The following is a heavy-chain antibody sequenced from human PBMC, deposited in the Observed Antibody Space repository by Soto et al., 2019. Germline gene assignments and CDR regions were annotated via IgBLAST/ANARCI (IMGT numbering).Heavy chain of an antibody. CDR3: AAWAEGATEVH. D-gene: IGHD2-15*01. J-gene: IGHJ4*02. CDR1: GFTFSDYA. CDR2: IDGSSATT. V-gene: IGHV3-23*01. Sequence: GGSLRLSCAASGFTFSDYAMSWVRQAPGKGLEWVSAIDGSSATTNYADSVKGRFTISRDNSKAILYLQMNSLRAEDTAVYYCAAWAEGATEVHWGQGTLVTVSS.